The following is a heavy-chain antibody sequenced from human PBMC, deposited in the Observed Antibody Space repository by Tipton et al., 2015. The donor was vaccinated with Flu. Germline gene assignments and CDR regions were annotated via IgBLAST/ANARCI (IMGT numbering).Heavy chain of an antibody. CDR3: ARRRDGYFGLDV. CDR2: INPEDSDT. J-gene: IGHJ6*02. CDR1: GYSFSNYW. V-gene: IGHV5-51*01. D-gene: IGHD3-22*01. Sequence: GAEAKKPGESLKISCQGFGYSFSNYWMAWVRQMLGKGLEWMGIINPEDSDTTYSPSFQGQVTISVDKSISTAYPQWSSLKASDSATYYCARRRDGYFGLDVWGQGTTVTVS.